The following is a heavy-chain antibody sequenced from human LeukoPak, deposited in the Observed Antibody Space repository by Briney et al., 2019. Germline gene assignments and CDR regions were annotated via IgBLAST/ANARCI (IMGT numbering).Heavy chain of an antibody. J-gene: IGHJ3*02. CDR1: GFTFGDYA. CDR2: ISWNSGSI. Sequence: GGSLRLSCTASGFTFGDYAMHWVRQAPGKGLEWVSGISWNSGSIGYADSVKGRFTISRDNAKNSLYLQMNSLRAEDMALYYCAKDIYSSSSGAFDIWGQGTMVTVSS. D-gene: IGHD6-6*01. CDR3: AKDIYSSSSGAFDI. V-gene: IGHV3-9*03.